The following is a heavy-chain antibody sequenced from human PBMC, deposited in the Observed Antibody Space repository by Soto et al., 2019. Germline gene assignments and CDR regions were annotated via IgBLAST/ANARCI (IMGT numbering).Heavy chain of an antibody. CDR1: GFTFRTFW. Sequence: LRLPCTTSGFTFRTFWMSWVRQAPGKGLEWVANIKEDGTEKNYVDSVRGRFTISRDNTKNSLYLQMHSLRVEDTAVYYCASDVRLPEQFDAWGHRTLVPVS. D-gene: IGHD2-8*01. CDR3: ASDVRLPEQFDA. CDR2: IKEDGTEK. J-gene: IGHJ4*01. V-gene: IGHV3-7*03.